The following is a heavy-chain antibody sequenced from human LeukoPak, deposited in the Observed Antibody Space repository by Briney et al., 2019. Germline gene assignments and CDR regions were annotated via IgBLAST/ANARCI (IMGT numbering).Heavy chain of an antibody. V-gene: IGHV1-2*02. D-gene: IGHD3-3*01. J-gene: IGHJ5*02. Sequence: GASVQVSCKATGYTFTGYYMHWVRQAPGQGLEWMGWINPNRGGTNYAQKFQGRVTMTRDTSISTAYMELSRLRSDDTAVYYCARAGGRAYYDFWSGYAYGKNCFDPWGQGTLVTVSS. CDR3: ARAGGRAYYDFWSGYAYGKNCFDP. CDR2: INPNRGGT. CDR1: GYTFTGYY.